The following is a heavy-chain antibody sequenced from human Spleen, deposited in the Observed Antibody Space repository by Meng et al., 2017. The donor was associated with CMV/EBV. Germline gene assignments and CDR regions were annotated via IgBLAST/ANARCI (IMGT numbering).Heavy chain of an antibody. V-gene: IGHV1-69*05. J-gene: IGHJ6*02. Sequence: SVKVSCKASGGTFSSYAISWVRQAPGQGLEWMGGIIPIFGTANYAQQFQGRVTITTDESTSTAYMELSSLRSEDTAVYYCARGLSAYYYYGMDVWGQGTTVTVSS. CDR1: GGTFSSYA. CDR2: IIPIFGTA. CDR3: ARGLSAYYYYGMDV. D-gene: IGHD2/OR15-2a*01.